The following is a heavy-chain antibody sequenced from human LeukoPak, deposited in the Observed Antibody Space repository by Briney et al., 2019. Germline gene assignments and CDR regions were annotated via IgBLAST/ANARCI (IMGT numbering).Heavy chain of an antibody. D-gene: IGHD3-10*01. V-gene: IGHV4-59*01. J-gene: IGHJ6*03. CDR3: ARVRITMVRGVIGYYYYMDV. Sequence: PSETLSLTCSVSGGSISHYFWSWIRQSPGKGLEWIGYMYYNGSPKYNPSLKSRVTISVDTSKNQFSLKPSSVTAADTAVYYCARVRITMVRGVIGYYYYMDVWGKGTTVTISS. CDR2: MYYNGSP. CDR1: GGSISHYF.